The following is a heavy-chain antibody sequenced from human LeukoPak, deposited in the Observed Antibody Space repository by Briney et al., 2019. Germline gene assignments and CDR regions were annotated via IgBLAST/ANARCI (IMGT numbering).Heavy chain of an antibody. J-gene: IGHJ4*02. CDR1: GGSISSGGYS. CDR2: IYHSGST. Sequence: SETLSLTCAVSGGSISSGGYSWSWIRQPPGKGLEWIGYIYHSGSTYYNPSLKSRVTISVDRSKNQFSLKLSSVTAADTAVYYCARARVGSGYSFDYWGQGTLVTVSS. V-gene: IGHV4-30-2*01. D-gene: IGHD3-22*01. CDR3: ARARVGSGYSFDY.